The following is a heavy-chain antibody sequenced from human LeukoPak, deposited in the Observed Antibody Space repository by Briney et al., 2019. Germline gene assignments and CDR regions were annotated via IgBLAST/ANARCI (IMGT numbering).Heavy chain of an antibody. J-gene: IGHJ3*02. V-gene: IGHV3-74*01. D-gene: IGHD3-16*01. Sequence: GGSLRLSCAASGFTFSSYWMHWVRQAPGKGLGWVSRINSDGSSTSYADSVKGRFTISRDNAKNKLYLQMNSLRAEDTAVYYCARGLALEAFDIWGQGTMVTVSS. CDR3: ARGLALEAFDI. CDR1: GFTFSSYW. CDR2: INSDGSST.